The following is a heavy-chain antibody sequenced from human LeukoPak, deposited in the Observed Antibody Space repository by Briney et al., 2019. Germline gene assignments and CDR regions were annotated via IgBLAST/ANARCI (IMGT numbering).Heavy chain of an antibody. CDR2: ISYDGSNK. D-gene: IGHD4-17*01. CDR3: ARTLDDYGDYWYFDL. V-gene: IGHV3-30-3*01. Sequence: GGSLRLSCAASGFTFSSYAMHWVRQAPGKGLEWVAVISYDGSNKYYADSVKGRFTISRDNSKNTLYLQMNSLRAEDTAVYYCARTLDDYGDYWYFDLWGRGTLVTVSS. J-gene: IGHJ2*01. CDR1: GFTFSSYA.